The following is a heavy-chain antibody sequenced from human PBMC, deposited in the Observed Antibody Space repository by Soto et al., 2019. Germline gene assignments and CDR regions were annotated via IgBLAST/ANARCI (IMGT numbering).Heavy chain of an antibody. CDR2: IIPIFGTA. Sequence: SVKVSCKASGGTFSSYAISWVRQAPGQGLEWMGGIIPIFGTANYAQKFQGRVTITADESTSTAYMELSSLRSEDTAVYYCAAVRTYCGGDCYVDWGQGTLVTVSS. V-gene: IGHV1-69*13. D-gene: IGHD2-21*02. CDR3: AAVRTYCGGDCYVD. CDR1: GGTFSSYA. J-gene: IGHJ4*02.